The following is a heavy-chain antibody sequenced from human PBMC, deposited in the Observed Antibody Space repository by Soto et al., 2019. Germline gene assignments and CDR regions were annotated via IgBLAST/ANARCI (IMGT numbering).Heavy chain of an antibody. V-gene: IGHV1-69*13. J-gene: IGHJ4*02. Sequence: PSVKVSCKASGYSFTRYYMHWVRQAPGQGLEWMGGIITLFGTSNYAQNFQGRVTITADQSTSTTYMELNSLTSDDTAVYYCAREVGYGDFSAALLDWGQGTLVTVSS. CDR1: GYSFTRYY. CDR2: IITLFGTS. D-gene: IGHD2-21*02. CDR3: AREVGYGDFSAALLD.